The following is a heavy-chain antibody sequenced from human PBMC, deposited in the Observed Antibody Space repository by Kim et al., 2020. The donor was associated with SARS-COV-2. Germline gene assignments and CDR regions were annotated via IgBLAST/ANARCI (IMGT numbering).Heavy chain of an antibody. CDR1: GFTFSSYA. CDR2: ISSNGGST. CDR3: ARAQSRVVRGVRSRAFDI. V-gene: IGHV3-64*01. D-gene: IGHD3-10*01. Sequence: GGSLRLSCAASGFTFSSYAMHWVRQAPGKGLEYVSAISSNGGSTYYANSVKGRFTISRDNSKNTLYLQMGSLRAEDMAVYYCARAQSRVVRGVRSRAFDIWGQGTMVTVSS. J-gene: IGHJ3*02.